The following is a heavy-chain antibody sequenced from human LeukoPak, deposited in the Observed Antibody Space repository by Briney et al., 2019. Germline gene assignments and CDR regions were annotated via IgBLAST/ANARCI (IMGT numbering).Heavy chain of an antibody. J-gene: IGHJ4*02. CDR2: IIGSGSST. CDR3: ARDRSYAAEA. D-gene: IGHD6-13*01. CDR1: GFIVSCYF. Sequence: GGSLRLSGAAAGFIVSCYFISWRREAPGRRVGVSPIIGSGSSTYYADSVKGRFTISRDNSKNTVYLQMSSLRAEDTAVYYCARDRSYAAEAWGQGTLVTVSS. V-gene: IGHV3-74*01.